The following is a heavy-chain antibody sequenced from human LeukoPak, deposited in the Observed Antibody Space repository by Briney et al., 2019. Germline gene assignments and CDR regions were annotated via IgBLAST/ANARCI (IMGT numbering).Heavy chain of an antibody. V-gene: IGHV3-74*03. CDR1: GFPFSPYW. CDR3: ARDYNSSPDY. J-gene: IGHJ4*02. D-gene: IGHD6-13*01. Sequence: GGSLRLSCAASGFPFSPYWMHWVRQAPGKGLVWVSRINNDGSSTMYADSVKGRFTISRDNARNTLYLQMNSLRDDDTAVYYCARDYNSSPDYWGQGTLVTVAS. CDR2: INNDGSST.